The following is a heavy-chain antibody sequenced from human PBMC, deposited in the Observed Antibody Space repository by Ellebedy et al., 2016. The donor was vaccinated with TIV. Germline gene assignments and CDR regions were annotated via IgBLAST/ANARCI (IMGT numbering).Heavy chain of an antibody. CDR3: AKTVVSTGNTGYDAFGI. J-gene: IGHJ3*02. Sequence: PGGSLRLSCAASGFTFSGYAMSWVRQAPGKGLGWVSGINSGGTRTYYADSVKGRFTISRDNSKNTLYLQMTSLRAEDTAVYYCAKTVVSTGNTGYDAFGIWGQGTVVTVSS. D-gene: IGHD1-7*01. V-gene: IGHV3-23*01. CDR2: INSGGTRT. CDR1: GFTFSGYA.